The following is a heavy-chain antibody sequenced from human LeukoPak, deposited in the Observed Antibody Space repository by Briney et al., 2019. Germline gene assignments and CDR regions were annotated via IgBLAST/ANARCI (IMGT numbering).Heavy chain of an antibody. CDR3: AKMGQGSCGWYGSVAFDI. CDR2: ISYDGNNK. Sequence: GGSLRLSCAASGFTFSSYGMHWVRQAPGKGLEWVAVISYDGNNKYYADSVKGRFTISRDNSKNSLYLQMNSLRAEDTAVYYCAKMGQGSCGWYGSVAFDIWGQGTMVTISS. CDR1: GFTFSSYG. V-gene: IGHV3-30*18. J-gene: IGHJ3*02. D-gene: IGHD6-19*01.